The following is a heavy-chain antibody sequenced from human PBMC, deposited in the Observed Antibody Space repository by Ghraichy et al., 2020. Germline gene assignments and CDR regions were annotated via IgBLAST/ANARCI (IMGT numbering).Heavy chain of an antibody. Sequence: GGSLRLSYAASGFAYSSYWMNWVRQAPGKGLEWVAYIKYDGSAEYYVDSVKGRFGISRDNAKNSLFLQMNSLRAEDTAVYYCARGWGRFDYWGQGTLVTVSS. CDR1: GFAYSSYW. V-gene: IGHV3-7*01. CDR3: ARGWGRFDY. D-gene: IGHD2-21*02. J-gene: IGHJ4*02. CDR2: IKYDGSAE.